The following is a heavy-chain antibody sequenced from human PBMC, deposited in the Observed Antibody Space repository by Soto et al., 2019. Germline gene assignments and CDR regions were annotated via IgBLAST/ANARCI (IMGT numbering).Heavy chain of an antibody. Sequence: VKDSCKASGYTFTSYAMHWVRQAPGQRLEWMGWINAGNGNTKYSQKFQGRVTITRDTSASTAYMELSSLRSEDTAVYYCARGFWSGYYYYYYMDVWGKGTTVTVSS. CDR1: GYTFTSYA. D-gene: IGHD3-3*01. J-gene: IGHJ6*03. CDR3: ARGFWSGYYYYYYMDV. V-gene: IGHV1-3*01. CDR2: INAGNGNT.